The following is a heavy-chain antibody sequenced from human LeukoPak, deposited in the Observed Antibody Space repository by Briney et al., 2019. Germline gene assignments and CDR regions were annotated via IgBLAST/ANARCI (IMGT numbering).Heavy chain of an antibody. CDR3: ARAHYDFWSGYLNWFDP. CDR2: IYYSGST. V-gene: IGHV4-61*08. J-gene: IGHJ5*02. D-gene: IGHD3-3*01. CDR1: GGSISSGGYY. Sequence: SETLSLTCTVSGGSISSGGYYWSWIRQHPGKGLEWIGYIYYSGSTNYNPSLKSRVTISVDTSKNQFSLKLSSVTAADTAVYYCARAHYDFWSGYLNWFDPWGQGTLVTVSS.